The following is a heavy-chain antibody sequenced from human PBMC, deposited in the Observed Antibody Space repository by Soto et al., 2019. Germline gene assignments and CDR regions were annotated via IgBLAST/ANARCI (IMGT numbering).Heavy chain of an antibody. D-gene: IGHD6-13*01. V-gene: IGHV5-10-1*01. Sequence: GESLKISCKGSGYSFAGYWITWVRQKPGKGPEWMGRIDPSGSQTYFSPSFQGHVPTSVTKSINPVFLQWSSLRAWDNAMYYCAIQIYASGTGPNFLDYFDSWGQGTPVTVSS. CDR2: IDPSGSQT. J-gene: IGHJ4*02. CDR3: AIQIYASGTGPNFLDYFDS. CDR1: GYSFAGYW.